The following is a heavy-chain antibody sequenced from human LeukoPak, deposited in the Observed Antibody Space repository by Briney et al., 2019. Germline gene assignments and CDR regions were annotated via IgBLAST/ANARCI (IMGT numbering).Heavy chain of an antibody. J-gene: IGHJ6*03. CDR1: GGSISSYY. CDR3: ARTQTTVTHPYYYYYYMDV. Sequence: PSETLSLTCTVSGGSISSYYWSWIRQPPGKGLEWIGYIYYSGSTNYNPSLTSRVTISVDTSKNQFSLKLSSVTAADTAVYYCARTQTTVTHPYYYYYYMDVWGKGTTVTVSS. V-gene: IGHV4-59*01. D-gene: IGHD4-11*01. CDR2: IYYSGST.